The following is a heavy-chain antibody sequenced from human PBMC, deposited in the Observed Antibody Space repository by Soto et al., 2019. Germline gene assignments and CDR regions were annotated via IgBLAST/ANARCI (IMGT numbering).Heavy chain of an antibody. D-gene: IGHD2-2*01. Sequence: GSLRLSCAASGFTLSTYSMNWVRQAPGKGLEWVSSISSSSTYIYYADSVKGRFTISRDNAKNSLYLQMNSLRAEDTAVYYCARDPGLGYCSSTSCPYYFDYWGQGTLVTVSS. CDR2: ISSSSTYI. CDR1: GFTLSTYS. CDR3: ARDPGLGYCSSTSCPYYFDY. V-gene: IGHV3-21*01. J-gene: IGHJ4*02.